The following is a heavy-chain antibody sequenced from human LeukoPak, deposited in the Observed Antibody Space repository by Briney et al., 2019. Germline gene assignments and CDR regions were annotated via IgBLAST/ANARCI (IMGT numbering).Heavy chain of an antibody. CDR1: GFHFNNHG. Sequence: GGSLRLSCAASGFHFNNHGMHWVRQAPGKGLEWVAFVGYDGTNKFYVDSVKGRFTISRDNSKNTVFLQMNSLRAEDTAVYYCAKDQVTRGGNPFDSWGQGTLITV. D-gene: IGHD4-23*01. CDR2: VGYDGTNK. J-gene: IGHJ4*02. V-gene: IGHV3-30*02. CDR3: AKDQVTRGGNPFDS.